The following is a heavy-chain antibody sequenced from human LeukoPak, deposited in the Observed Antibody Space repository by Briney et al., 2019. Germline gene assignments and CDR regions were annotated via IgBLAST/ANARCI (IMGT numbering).Heavy chain of an antibody. CDR1: GYSINTSYY. D-gene: IGHD3-22*01. V-gene: IGHV4-38-2*01. CDR2: IYHSGST. J-gene: IGHJ4*02. Sequence: SEPLSLTCDVSGYSINTSYYWGWIRQPPGKGLEWIGAIYHSGSTYYKPSLQSRVTISVDTSKNQFSLRLNSVTAADTAMYYCARVTYYYDSSAYYPPGYFDYWGQGALVTVSS. CDR3: ARVTYYYDSSAYYPPGYFDY.